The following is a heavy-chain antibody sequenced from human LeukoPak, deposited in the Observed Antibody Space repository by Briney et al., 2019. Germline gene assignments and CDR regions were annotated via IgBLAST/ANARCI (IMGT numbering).Heavy chain of an antibody. Sequence: PSETLSLTCTVSGGSISSSSYYWGWIRQPPGKGLEWIGSIYYSGSTYYNPSLKSRVTISVDTSKNQFSLKLSSVTAADTAVYYCARDIGDSMNYYYMDVWGKGTTVTVSS. CDR2: IYYSGST. D-gene: IGHD3-3*02. CDR3: ARDIGDSMNYYYMDV. CDR1: GGSISSSSYY. V-gene: IGHV4-39*07. J-gene: IGHJ6*03.